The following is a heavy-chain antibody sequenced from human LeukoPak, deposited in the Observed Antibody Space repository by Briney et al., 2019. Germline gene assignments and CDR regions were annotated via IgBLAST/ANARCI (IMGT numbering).Heavy chain of an antibody. J-gene: IGHJ4*02. Sequence: SQTLSLTCAISGDSVSSNSAAWHWIRQSPSRGLEWLGRTYYRSKWYNDYAVSVKSRITINPDTSKNQFSLQLNSVTPGDTAVYYCARGKNYYGSGRHGPCFDYWGQGTLVTVSS. CDR3: ARGKNYYGSGRHGPCFDY. D-gene: IGHD3-10*01. V-gene: IGHV6-1*01. CDR2: TYYRSKWYN. CDR1: GDSVSSNSAA.